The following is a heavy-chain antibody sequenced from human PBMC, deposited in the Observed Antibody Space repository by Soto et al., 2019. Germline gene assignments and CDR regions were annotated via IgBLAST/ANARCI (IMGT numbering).Heavy chain of an antibody. CDR1: GYTFTAYY. V-gene: IGHV1-2*02. Sequence: QVQLVQSGAEVKKPGASVKVSCKASGYTFTAYYIHWVRQAPGQGLEWMGWINPNSGGTNYAQKFQDRVTMTRDTSISTAYMELSRLRSDDTAVYYCAIIDPVTINYYYGMDVWGQGTTVTVSS. J-gene: IGHJ6*02. CDR2: INPNSGGT. CDR3: AIIDPVTINYYYGMDV. D-gene: IGHD3-3*01.